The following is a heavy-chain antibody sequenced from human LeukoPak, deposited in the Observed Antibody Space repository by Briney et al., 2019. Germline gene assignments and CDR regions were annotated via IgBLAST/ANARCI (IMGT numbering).Heavy chain of an antibody. D-gene: IGHD2-2*01. Sequence: GASVKVSCKASGGTFSSYAISWVRQAPGQGLEWMGGIIPIFGTANYAQKFQGRVTITADESTSTAYMELSSLRSEDTAVYYCARVGRYCSSTSCSRWFDPWGQGTLVTVSS. CDR2: IIPIFGTA. CDR1: GGTFSSYA. J-gene: IGHJ5*02. V-gene: IGHV1-69*13. CDR3: ARVGRYCSSTSCSRWFDP.